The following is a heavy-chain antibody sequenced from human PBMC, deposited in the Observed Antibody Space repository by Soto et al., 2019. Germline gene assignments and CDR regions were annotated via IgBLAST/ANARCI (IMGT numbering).Heavy chain of an antibody. V-gene: IGHV3-74*01. CDR1: GLTFSSHW. Sequence: PGGSLRLSCGASGLTFSSHWMHWVRQDPGKGLVWVSRINSDGSTTTYADSVKGRFTISRDDSKSIAHLQMNSLKTEDTAVYYCARRKYFDYWGQGTLVTVSS. J-gene: IGHJ4*02. CDR2: INSDGSTT. CDR3: ARRKYFDY.